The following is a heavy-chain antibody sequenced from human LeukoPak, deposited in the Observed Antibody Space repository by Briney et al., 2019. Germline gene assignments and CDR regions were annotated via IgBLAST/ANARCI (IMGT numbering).Heavy chain of an antibody. CDR2: IYSSGST. CDR3: ARDRERFGESDY. CDR1: CGSISGYF. D-gene: IGHD3-10*01. Sequence: SATLSLTRIVYCGSISGYFWTWIRQPAGKGLEWIGLIYSSGSTHHNPSLKSRLTTSVDTSKNPFSLNLSSVTAADTAVYFCARDRERFGESDYWSQGTLVTVSS. V-gene: IGHV4-4*07. J-gene: IGHJ4*02.